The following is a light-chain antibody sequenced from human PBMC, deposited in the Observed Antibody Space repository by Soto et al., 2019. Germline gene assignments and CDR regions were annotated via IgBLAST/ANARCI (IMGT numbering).Light chain of an antibody. Sequence: EIVMTQSPATLSVSPVERATLSCRASQSVSSNLAWYQQKPGQSPRLLIYGASTRATGIPARFSGSGSGTEFTLTISSLQSEAFAVYYCQQYNNWWTFGQGTKVEIK. CDR3: QQYNNWWT. V-gene: IGKV3-15*01. CDR1: QSVSSN. J-gene: IGKJ1*01. CDR2: GAS.